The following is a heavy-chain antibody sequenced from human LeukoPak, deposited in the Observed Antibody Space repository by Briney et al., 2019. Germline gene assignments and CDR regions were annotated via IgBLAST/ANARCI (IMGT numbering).Heavy chain of an antibody. CDR2: IRYDGSNK. CDR3: AKNIVPPANYYYYYGMDV. CDR1: GFTFSSYG. J-gene: IGHJ6*02. D-gene: IGHD2/OR15-2a*01. Sequence: LAGGSLRLSCAASGFTFSSYGMHWVRQAPGKGLEWVAFIRYDGSNKYYADSVKGRFTISRDNSKNTLYLQMNSLRAEDTAVYYCAKNIVPPANYYYYYGMDVWGQGTTVTVSS. V-gene: IGHV3-30*02.